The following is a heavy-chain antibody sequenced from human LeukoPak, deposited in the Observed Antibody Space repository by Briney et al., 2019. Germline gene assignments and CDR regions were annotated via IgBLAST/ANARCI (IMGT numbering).Heavy chain of an antibody. CDR3: ARVRYDQFDY. V-gene: IGHV4-38-2*02. D-gene: IGHD5-12*01. CDR1: GYSISSGYY. J-gene: IGHJ4*02. CDR2: MYHSGNT. Sequence: PSETLSLTCTVSGYSISSGYYWGWIRQPPGKGLEWIGSMYHSGNTHYNPSLKSRVTISLDTSKNQFSLKLSSVTAADTAVYYCARVRYDQFDYWGQGTLVTVSS.